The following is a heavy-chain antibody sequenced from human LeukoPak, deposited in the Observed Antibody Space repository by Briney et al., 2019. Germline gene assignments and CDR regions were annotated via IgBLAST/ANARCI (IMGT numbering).Heavy chain of an antibody. V-gene: IGHV3-7*03. Sequence: PGGSLRLSCAASGLIFKDAWMNWARQAPGKGLEWVASINHNGNVNYYVDSVKGRFTISRDNAKNSLYLQMSNLRAEDTAVYFCARGGGLDVWGQGATVTVSS. J-gene: IGHJ6*02. D-gene: IGHD3-16*01. CDR2: INHNGNVN. CDR3: ARGGGLDV. CDR1: GLIFKDAW.